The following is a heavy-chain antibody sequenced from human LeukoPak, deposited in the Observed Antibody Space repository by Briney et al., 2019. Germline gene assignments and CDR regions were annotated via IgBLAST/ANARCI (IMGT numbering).Heavy chain of an antibody. Sequence: SETLSLTCSVSGGSISSGYYYWGWIRQPPGKGLEWIGSIYYSGSTYYNPSLKSRVTISVDTSKNQFSLKLSSVTAADTAVYYCARPHKVGATSYDYWGQGTLVTVSS. D-gene: IGHD1-26*01. CDR2: IYYSGST. V-gene: IGHV4-39*01. CDR3: ARPHKVGATSYDY. J-gene: IGHJ4*02. CDR1: GGSISSGYYY.